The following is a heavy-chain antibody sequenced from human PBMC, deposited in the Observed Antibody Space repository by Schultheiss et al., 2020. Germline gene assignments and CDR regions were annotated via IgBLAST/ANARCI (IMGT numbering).Heavy chain of an antibody. CDR1: GFTFSSYA. CDR2: ISYDGSNR. V-gene: IGHV3-30*14. J-gene: IGHJ6*02. D-gene: IGHD6-13*01. Sequence: GGSLRLSCAASGFTFSSYAMHWVRQAPGKGLEWVAVISYDGSNRYYADSVKGRFTISRDNSKNTLYLQMNSLKTEDTAVYYCTTRNSSSWYYYYGMDVWGQGTTVTVSS. CDR3: TTRNSSSWYYYYGMDV.